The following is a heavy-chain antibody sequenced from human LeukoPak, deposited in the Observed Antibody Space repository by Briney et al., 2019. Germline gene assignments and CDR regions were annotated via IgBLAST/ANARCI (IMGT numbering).Heavy chain of an antibody. CDR2: ISSSGGSGGTP. D-gene: IGHD6-13*01. Sequence: PGGSLRLSCAASGFTFSSYEMNWVRQAPGKGLEWVSSISSSGGSGGTPYYADSVKGRLTISRDNSKNTVSLQMSSLRAEDTAVYYCAKVLSAAGLDYWGQGTLVTVSS. V-gene: IGHV3-23*01. CDR1: GFTFSSYE. CDR3: AKVLSAAGLDY. J-gene: IGHJ4*02.